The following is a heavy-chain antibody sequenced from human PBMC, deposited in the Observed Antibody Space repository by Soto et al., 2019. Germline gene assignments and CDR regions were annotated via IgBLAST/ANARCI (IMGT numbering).Heavy chain of an antibody. Sequence: PGVSLRLSCAASGFTFSSYAVSWVRQAPGKGLEWVSAISGSGGSTYYADSVKGRFTISRDNSKNTLYLQMNSLRAEDTAVYYCAKDYGIAVARKIYFQHWGQGTLVTVSS. CDR2: ISGSGGST. D-gene: IGHD6-19*01. CDR3: AKDYGIAVARKIYFQH. CDR1: GFTFSSYA. J-gene: IGHJ1*01. V-gene: IGHV3-23*01.